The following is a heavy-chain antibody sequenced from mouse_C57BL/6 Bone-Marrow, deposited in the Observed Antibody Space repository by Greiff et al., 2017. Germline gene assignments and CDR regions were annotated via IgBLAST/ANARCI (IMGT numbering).Heavy chain of an antibody. Sequence: QVQLQQSGAELARPGASVKMSCKASGYTFTSYTMHWVKQRPGQGLEWIGYINPSSGYTKYNQKFKDKATLTADKSSSTAYMQLSSLTSEDSAVYYCARKDGYYVWAMDYWGQGTSVTVSS. CDR2: INPSSGYT. CDR3: ARKDGYYVWAMDY. J-gene: IGHJ4*01. CDR1: GYTFTSYT. D-gene: IGHD2-3*01. V-gene: IGHV1-4*01.